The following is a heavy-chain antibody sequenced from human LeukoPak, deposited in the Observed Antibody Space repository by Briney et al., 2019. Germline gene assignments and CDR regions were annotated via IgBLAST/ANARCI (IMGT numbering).Heavy chain of an antibody. V-gene: IGHV4-34*01. J-gene: IGHJ5*02. Sequence: SETLSLTCAVYGGSFSGYYWSWIRQPPGKGLEWIGEINHSGSTNYNPSLKSRVTISVDTSKNQFSLKLSSVTAADTAVYYCARVGTIFGGQNWFDPWGQGTLVTVSS. CDR3: ARVGTIFGGQNWFDP. D-gene: IGHD3-3*01. CDR1: GGSFSGYY. CDR2: INHSGST.